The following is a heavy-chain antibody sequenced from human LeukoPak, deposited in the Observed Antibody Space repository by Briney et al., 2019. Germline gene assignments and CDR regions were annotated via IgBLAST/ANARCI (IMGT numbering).Heavy chain of an antibody. CDR3: ARDSNYYDSSGYPHGYYYMDV. CDR1: GFTFSSYS. CDR2: ISYDGSNK. D-gene: IGHD3-22*01. V-gene: IGHV3-30*03. Sequence: PGGSLRLSCAASGFTFSSYSMNWVRQAPGKGLEWVAVISYDGSNKYYADSVKGRFTISRDNSKNTLYLQMNSLRAEDTAVYYCARDSNYYDSSGYPHGYYYMDVWGKGTTVTVSS. J-gene: IGHJ6*03.